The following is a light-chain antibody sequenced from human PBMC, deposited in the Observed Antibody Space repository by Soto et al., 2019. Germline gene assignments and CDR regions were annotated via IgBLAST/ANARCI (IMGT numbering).Light chain of an antibody. J-gene: IGKJ4*01. V-gene: IGKV3-20*01. Sequence: IVLAQSPDTLSLSPGERATLSCRASQSVSSNYLAWYQQKIGQAPRILIYDASSRDTGIPDRFSGGGSGTDFTLTISRLEPEDFAVYYCQQFSSYPLTFGGGTKVDIK. CDR1: QSVSSNY. CDR3: QQFSSYPLT. CDR2: DAS.